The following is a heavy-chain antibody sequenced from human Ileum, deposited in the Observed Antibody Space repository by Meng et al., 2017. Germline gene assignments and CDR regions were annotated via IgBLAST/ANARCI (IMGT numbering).Heavy chain of an antibody. CDR3: ARDHWGSLDY. CDR2: AGT. D-gene: IGHD7-27*01. CDR1: GGSVSTSDYQ. J-gene: IGHJ4*02. V-gene: IGHV4-61*08. Sequence: QLQGSGPGLWRPSETLSLTCTVSGGSVSTSDYQWGWSRQPPGKGLEWIGYAGTNYNPSLKSRVTISVDTSKRQFSLKLTSVTAADTAVYYCARDHWGSLDYWGQGILVTVSS.